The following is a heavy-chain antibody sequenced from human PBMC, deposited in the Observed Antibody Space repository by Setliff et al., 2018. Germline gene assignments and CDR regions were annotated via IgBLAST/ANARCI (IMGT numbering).Heavy chain of an antibody. Sequence: SETLSLTCAVYGGSFSGYYWSWIRQPPGKGPEWIGEIDQSGITNYNPSLKSRVTVSIDTSKNQFSLRLSSVTATDTAVYYCARGRRITMIVVPPGVFDIWGQGTMVTV. CDR1: GGSFSGYY. CDR2: IDQSGIT. J-gene: IGHJ3*02. D-gene: IGHD3-22*01. CDR3: ARGRRITMIVVPPGVFDI. V-gene: IGHV4-34*01.